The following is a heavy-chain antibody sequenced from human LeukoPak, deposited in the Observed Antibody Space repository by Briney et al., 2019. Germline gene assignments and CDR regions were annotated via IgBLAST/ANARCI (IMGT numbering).Heavy chain of an antibody. CDR1: GFTFSSYW. V-gene: IGHV3-74*01. Sequence: GSLRLSCAASGFTFSSYWMHWVRQAPGKGLVWVSRINSEGSSTSYADSVKGRFTISRDNAKNTLYLQMNSLRAEDTAVYYCARCSRGVRGYSGYDCGAFDYWGQGTLVTVSS. D-gene: IGHD5-12*01. CDR2: INSEGSST. J-gene: IGHJ4*02. CDR3: ARCSRGVRGYSGYDCGAFDY.